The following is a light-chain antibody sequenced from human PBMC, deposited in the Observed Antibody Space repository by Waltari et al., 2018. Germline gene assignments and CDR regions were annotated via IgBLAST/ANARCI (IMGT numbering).Light chain of an antibody. CDR1: RSDVGGFND. CDR3: SSYTSSRTLV. V-gene: IGLV2-14*01. J-gene: IGLJ2*01. Sequence: QSALTQPAPVSEPPGQSITIACTGTRSDVGGFNDVPWYQQHPGKAPKLMIYEVNNRPSGVSNRFSGSKSGNTASLTISGLQAEDEADYYCSSYTSSRTLVFGGGTKLTVL. CDR2: EVN.